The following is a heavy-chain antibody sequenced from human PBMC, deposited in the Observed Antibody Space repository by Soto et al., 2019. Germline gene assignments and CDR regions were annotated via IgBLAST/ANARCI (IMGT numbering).Heavy chain of an antibody. CDR2: MNPNSGNT. V-gene: IGHV1-8*01. CDR3: AREITIFGVVTAGMDV. D-gene: IGHD3-3*01. J-gene: IGHJ6*02. CDR1: GYTFTSYD. Sequence: GASVKVSCKASGYTFTSYDINWVRQATGQGLEWMGWMNPNSGNTGYAQKFQGRVTMTRNTSISTAYMELSSLRSEDTAVYYCAREITIFGVVTAGMDVWGQGTTVTVS.